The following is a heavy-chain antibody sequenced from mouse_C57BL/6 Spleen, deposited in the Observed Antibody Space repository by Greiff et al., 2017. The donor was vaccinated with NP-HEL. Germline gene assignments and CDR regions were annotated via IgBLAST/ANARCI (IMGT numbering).Heavy chain of an antibody. D-gene: IGHD1-1*01. CDR2: IYPGDGDT. CDR3: ARSDYSCAMDY. Sequence: QVQLQQSGAELVKPGASVKISCKASGYAFSSYWMNWVKQRPGKGLEWIGQIYPGDGDTNYNGKFKGKATLTADKSSSTAYMQLSSLTSEDSAVYFCARSDYSCAMDYWGQGTSVTVSS. CDR1: GYAFSSYW. J-gene: IGHJ4*01. V-gene: IGHV1-80*01.